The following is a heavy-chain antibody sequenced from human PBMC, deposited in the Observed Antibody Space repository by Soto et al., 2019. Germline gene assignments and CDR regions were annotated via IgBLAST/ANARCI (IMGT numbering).Heavy chain of an antibody. D-gene: IGHD6-6*01. CDR1: GFTFSSYW. CDR3: ARRSIAARPYWYFDL. CDR2: IKQDGSEK. J-gene: IGHJ2*01. Sequence: VQLVESGGGLVQPGGSLRLSCAASGFTFSSYWMSWVRQAPGKGLEWVANIKQDGSEKYYVDSVKGRFTISRDNAKNSLYLQMNSLRAEDTAVYYCARRSIAARPYWYFDLWGRGTLVTVSS. V-gene: IGHV3-7*01.